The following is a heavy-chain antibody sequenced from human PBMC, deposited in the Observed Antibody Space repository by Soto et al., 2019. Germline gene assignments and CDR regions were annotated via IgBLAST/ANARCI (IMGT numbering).Heavy chain of an antibody. J-gene: IGHJ4*02. Sequence: ASVKVSCKASGYTFTAYYMHWVRQAPGQGLEWMGWINPNSGGTNYAQKSQGRVTMTRDTSISTAFMELSRLIFDDTAVYFCARDQGGKHYYDNSGYYYYFDYWGQGTLVTVSS. V-gene: IGHV1-2*02. CDR2: INPNSGGT. CDR1: GYTFTAYY. CDR3: ARDQGGKHYYDNSGYYYYFDY. D-gene: IGHD3-22*01.